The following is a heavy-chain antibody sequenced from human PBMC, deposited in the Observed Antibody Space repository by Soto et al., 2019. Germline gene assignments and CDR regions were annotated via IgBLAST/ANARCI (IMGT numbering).Heavy chain of an antibody. CDR3: ATGGYDSSGWHFDAFDI. J-gene: IGHJ3*02. D-gene: IGHD6-19*01. CDR1: GYTLTELS. CDR2: FDPEDGET. Sequence: ASVKVSCKVSGYTLTELSMHWVRQAPGKGLEWMGGFDPEDGETIYAQKFQGRVTMTEDTSTDTAYMELSSLRSEDTAVYYCATGGYDSSGWHFDAFDIWGQGTMVTV. V-gene: IGHV1-24*01.